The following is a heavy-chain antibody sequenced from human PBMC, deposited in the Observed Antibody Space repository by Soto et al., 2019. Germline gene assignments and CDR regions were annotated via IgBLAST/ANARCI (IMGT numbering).Heavy chain of an antibody. V-gene: IGHV4-39*07. D-gene: IGHD5-18*01. CDR2: VYYNGNT. CDR3: ARDRPGYSYGSSGFDY. J-gene: IGHJ4*02. CDR1: GGSTSSSSYQ. Sequence: SETLSLTCTVSGGSTSSSSYQWVWIRQPPGKGLEWIGNVYYNGNTYYNPSLSSRLTISVDTSNNQFSLKVKSVTAADTAVYYCARDRPGYSYGSSGFDYWGQGTLVTVS.